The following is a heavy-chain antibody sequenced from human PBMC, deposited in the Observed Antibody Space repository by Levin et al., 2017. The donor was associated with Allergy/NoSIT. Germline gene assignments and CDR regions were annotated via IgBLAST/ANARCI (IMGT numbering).Heavy chain of an antibody. CDR1: GFTFSNYS. CDR2: ISYDGNNK. J-gene: IGHJ4*02. CDR3: ARNYDSSGYLLEPFDQ. V-gene: IGHV3-30*04. Sequence: QAGGSLRLSCAASGFTFSNYSMHWVRQTPGKGLEWVAVISYDGNNKYYADSVKGRFTVSRDNSKNTLSLKMNSLRAEDTAVYHCARNYDSSGYLLEPFDQWGQGTLVTVSS. D-gene: IGHD3-22*01.